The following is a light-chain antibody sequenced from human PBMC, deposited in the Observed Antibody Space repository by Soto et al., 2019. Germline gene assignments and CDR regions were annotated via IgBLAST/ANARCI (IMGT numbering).Light chain of an antibody. CDR1: QSVTGSY. V-gene: IGKV3-20*01. Sequence: EIVLTQSPGTLSLSPGKRATLSCRASQSVTGSYLAWYQQTPGQAPRLLIFGASSRATGIPDRFTGSGSGTDFTLTISRLEPEDFAVYYCQQYGSSPITFGQGTRLEIK. J-gene: IGKJ5*01. CDR2: GAS. CDR3: QQYGSSPIT.